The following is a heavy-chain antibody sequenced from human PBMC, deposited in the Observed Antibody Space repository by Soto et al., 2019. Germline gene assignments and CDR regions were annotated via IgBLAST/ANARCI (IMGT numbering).Heavy chain of an antibody. Sequence: QVQLVQSGAEVKKPGSSVKVSCKASGGTFSSYVITWVRKAPGQGLEWMGGIIAAFGPANYAQKFQGRVTVTADKSTDPAQRGLTSPKPEDPTIFFCVRGGGGGAIDYWGQGTRVTVSS. D-gene: IGHD3-16*01. J-gene: IGHJ4*02. V-gene: IGHV1-69*06. CDR3: VRGGGGGAIDY. CDR1: GGTFSSYV. CDR2: IIAAFGPA.